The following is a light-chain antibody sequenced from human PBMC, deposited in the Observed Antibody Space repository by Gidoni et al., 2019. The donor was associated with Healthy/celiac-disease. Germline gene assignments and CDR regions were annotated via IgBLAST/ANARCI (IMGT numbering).Light chain of an antibody. CDR1: QSISSW. V-gene: IGKV1-5*01. CDR3: QQYNSYXXT. Sequence: DIQMTQSPSTLSASVGDRVTITCRASQSISSWLAWYQQKPGKAPKLLIYDASSLESGVPSRFSGXXXGTEFTLTISSLQPDDFATYYCQQYNSYXXTFGQGTKVEIK. CDR2: DAS. J-gene: IGKJ1*01.